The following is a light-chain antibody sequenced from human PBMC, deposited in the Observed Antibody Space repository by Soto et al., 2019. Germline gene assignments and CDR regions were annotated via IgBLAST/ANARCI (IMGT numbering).Light chain of an antibody. V-gene: IGKV1-27*01. Sequence: DIQMTQAPSSLSASVGDRVTITCRARQDISTYLAWYQRKPGKVPKLLISAAYTLQSGVPPRFSGSGSGTDLTLTISSQQPEDVATYYCQKYDNAPLTFGGGTKVEIK. CDR3: QKYDNAPLT. CDR2: AAY. J-gene: IGKJ4*01. CDR1: QDISTY.